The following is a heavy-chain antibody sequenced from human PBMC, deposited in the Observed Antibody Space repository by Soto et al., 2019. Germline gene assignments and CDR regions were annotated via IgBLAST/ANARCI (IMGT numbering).Heavy chain of an antibody. CDR3: ALVTEWYCDSSDYLSY. J-gene: IGHJ1*01. CDR2: ISSSSSYI. V-gene: IGHV3-21*01. D-gene: IGHD3-22*01. CDR1: ACILRRCC. Sequence: GGTGRLCWAASACILRRCCMNLVRLALGKELEWVSSISSSSSYIYYADSVKGRFTISRDNAKNSLYLQMNSLRAEDTAVYYCALVTEWYCDSSDYLSYRGQRSFVP.